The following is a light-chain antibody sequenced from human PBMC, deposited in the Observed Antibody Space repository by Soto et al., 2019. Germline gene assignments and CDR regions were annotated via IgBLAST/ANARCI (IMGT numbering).Light chain of an antibody. CDR3: RSYTSSSTLGV. CDR1: SSDVGGYNY. V-gene: IGLV2-14*03. J-gene: IGLJ1*01. CDR2: DVS. Sequence: QAVVTQPASVSGSPGQSITISCTGTSSDVGGYNYVSWYQHYPGKAPKLMIYDVSNRPSGVSNRFSGSKSGNTASLTISGLQAEDEADYYCRSYTSSSTLGVFGTGTKVTVL.